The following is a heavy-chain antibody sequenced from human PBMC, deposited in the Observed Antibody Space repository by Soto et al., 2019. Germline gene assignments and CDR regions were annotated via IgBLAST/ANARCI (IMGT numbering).Heavy chain of an antibody. CDR3: ARVGEGPTLISIGDY. D-gene: IGHD2-21*01. V-gene: IGHV3-48*01. Sequence: GGSLRLSCAASGFTFSSYSMNWVRQAPGKGLEWVSYISSSSSTIYYADSVKGRFTISRDNAKNSLYLQMNSLRAEDTAVYYCARVGEGPTLISIGDYWGQGTLVTVSS. CDR2: ISSSSSTI. J-gene: IGHJ4*02. CDR1: GFTFSSYS.